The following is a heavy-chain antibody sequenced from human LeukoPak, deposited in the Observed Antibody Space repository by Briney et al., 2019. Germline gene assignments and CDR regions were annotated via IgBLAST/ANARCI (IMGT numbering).Heavy chain of an antibody. CDR1: GGSFSGYY. V-gene: IGHV4-34*01. CDR3: ARAVGSYLAFDI. J-gene: IGHJ3*02. CDR2: INHSGST. Sequence: SETLSLTCAVYGGSFSGYYWSWIRQPPGKGLEWIGEINHSGSTNYNPSLKSRVTISVDTSKNQFSLKLSSVTAADTAVYYCARAVGSYLAFDIWGQGTMVTVSS. D-gene: IGHD1-26*01.